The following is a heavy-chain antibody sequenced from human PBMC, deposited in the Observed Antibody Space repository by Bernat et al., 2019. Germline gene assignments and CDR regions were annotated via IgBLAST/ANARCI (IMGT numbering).Heavy chain of an antibody. CDR1: GFSLSTSGMC. D-gene: IGHD2-2*01. CDR3: ARHIVVGTAAIGDYGMGV. Sequence: GAGPARVKPTQTLTLTCTFSGFSLSTSGMCVSWIRQPPGKALEWLARIDWDDDKYYSTSLKTRLTISKDTSKNQVVLTMTNMDPVDTATYYCARHIVVGTAAIGDYGMGVWGQGTTVTVSS. J-gene: IGHJ6*02. CDR2: IDWDDDK. V-gene: IGHV2-70*11.